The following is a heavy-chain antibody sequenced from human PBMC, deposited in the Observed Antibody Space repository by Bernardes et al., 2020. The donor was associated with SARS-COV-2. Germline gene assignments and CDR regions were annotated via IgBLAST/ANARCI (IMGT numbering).Heavy chain of an antibody. CDR1: GFPFSDYD. V-gene: IGHV3-21*01. CDR2: ISPNSGYI. D-gene: IGHD2-2*03. Sequence: GSLRLSCASSGFPFSDYDINWIRQAPGKGLECVSFISPNSGYIPYADSVMGRFTVSRDNAKNSLYLQMDSLRADDTAVYYCAKAEGVGRACGYFPYWGQGTLVSVPA. CDR3: AKAEGVGRACGYFPY. J-gene: IGHJ4*02.